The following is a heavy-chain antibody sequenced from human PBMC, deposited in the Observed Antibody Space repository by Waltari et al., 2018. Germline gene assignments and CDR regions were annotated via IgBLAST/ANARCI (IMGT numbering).Heavy chain of an antibody. J-gene: IGHJ5*02. CDR2: LTYTGRT. CDR3: ARGGGGDWEGFDP. Sequence: QVQLQESGTSLLKPSETLSLICTVSGGSISGFYWSWDRQPPGKGLDWIGYLTYTGRTNFNPSLKVRVTMSVDTSKNQFSLKLSSVTAADTACYYCARGGGGDWEGFDPWGQGTLVTVAS. CDR1: GGSISGFY. D-gene: IGHD2-21*02. V-gene: IGHV4-59*01.